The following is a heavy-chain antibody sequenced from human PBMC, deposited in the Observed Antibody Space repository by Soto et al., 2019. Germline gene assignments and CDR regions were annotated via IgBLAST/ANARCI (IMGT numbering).Heavy chain of an antibody. CDR3: ARDCEVDTDPNYYYYYGMDV. V-gene: IGHV1-18*01. CDR1: GYTFTSYG. Sequence: ASVKVSCKASGYTFTSYGISWVRQAPGQGLEWMGWISAYNGNTNYAQKLQGRVTMTTDTSTSTAYMELRSLRSDDTAVYYCARDCEVDTDPNYYYYYGMDVWGQGTTVTVSS. J-gene: IGHJ6*02. CDR2: ISAYNGNT. D-gene: IGHD5-18*01.